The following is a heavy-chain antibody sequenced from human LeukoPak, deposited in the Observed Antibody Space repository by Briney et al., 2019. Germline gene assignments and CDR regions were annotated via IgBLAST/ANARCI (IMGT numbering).Heavy chain of an antibody. CDR2: ISGSAIST. CDR1: GFTFSSYA. J-gene: IGHJ6*02. D-gene: IGHD2-2*01. Sequence: PGGSLRLSCAASGFTFSSYAMSWVRQAPGKGLEWVSAISGSAISTYYADSVKGRFTISRDNSKNTLYLQMSSLRAEDTAVYYCAKDLFTSSPVGYYGMDVWGQGTTVTVSS. V-gene: IGHV3-23*01. CDR3: AKDLFTSSPVGYYGMDV.